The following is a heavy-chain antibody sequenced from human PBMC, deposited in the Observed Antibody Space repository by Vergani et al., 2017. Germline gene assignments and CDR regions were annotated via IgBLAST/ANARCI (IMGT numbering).Heavy chain of an antibody. CDR1: GFTFSSYA. V-gene: IGHV3-23*01. CDR2: ISGSGGST. CDR3: AKPRQGGYRLFNWFDP. J-gene: IGHJ5*02. Sequence: EVQLLESGGGLVQPGGSLRLSCAASGFTFSSYAMSWVRQAPGKGLEWVSAISGSGGSTYYADSVKGRFTISRDNSKNTLYLQMNSLRDEDTAVYYCAKPRQGGYRLFNWFDPGGQGTLVTVSS. D-gene: IGHD5-12*01.